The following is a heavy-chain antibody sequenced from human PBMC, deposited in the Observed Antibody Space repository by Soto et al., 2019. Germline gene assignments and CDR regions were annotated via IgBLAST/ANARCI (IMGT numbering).Heavy chain of an antibody. V-gene: IGHV3-11*01. J-gene: IGHJ4*02. CDR3: ARERYSYGPYYFDY. Sequence: QVQLVESGGDLVKPGGSLRLSCAASGFTFSDYYMNWIRQAPGKGLEWVSSITSSGSTTYYTDSVKGRFTISRDNAKNSLYLQMNSLRPEDTAVYYCARERYSYGPYYFDYWGQGTLVTVSS. CDR2: ITSSGSTT. CDR1: GFTFSDYY. D-gene: IGHD5-18*01.